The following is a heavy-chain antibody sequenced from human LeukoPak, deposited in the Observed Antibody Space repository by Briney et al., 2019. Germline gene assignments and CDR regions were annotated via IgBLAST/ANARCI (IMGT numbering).Heavy chain of an antibody. CDR1: GFSLRTMGMR. CDR2: IDWDDDK. V-gene: IGHV2-70*04. J-gene: IGHJ4*02. CDR3: ARGYSGYLFDF. Sequence: GPALVKPTQTLTLTCTFSGFSLRTMGMRVSWIRQPPGKALEWLARIDWDDDKLYSTSLRTRLTISRDTSKSQVVLTMTNMDPVDTATYFCARGYSGYLFDFWGQGALVTVSS. D-gene: IGHD5-12*01.